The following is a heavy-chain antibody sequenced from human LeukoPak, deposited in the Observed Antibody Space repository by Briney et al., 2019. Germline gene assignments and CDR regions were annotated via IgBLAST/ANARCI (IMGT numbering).Heavy chain of an antibody. V-gene: IGHV3-74*01. D-gene: IGHD1-7*01. CDR1: GFTFSSYW. CDR3: AKDQGTRRGDLDY. CDR2: INGDGSDT. J-gene: IGHJ4*02. Sequence: GGSLRLSCAASGFTFSSYWMHWVRQAPGKGLVWVSRINGDGSDTSYADSVRGRFTISRDNAKNTLYLQMNSLRAEDTAVYYCAKDQGTRRGDLDYWGQGTLVTVSS.